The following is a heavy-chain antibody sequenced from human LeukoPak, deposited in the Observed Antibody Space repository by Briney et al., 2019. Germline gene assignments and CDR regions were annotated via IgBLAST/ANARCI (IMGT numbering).Heavy chain of an antibody. V-gene: IGHV1-24*01. Sequence: ASVKVSCKVSGYTLTELSMHWVRQAPGKGLEWMGGFDPEDGETIYAQKFQGRVTMTRNTSISTAYMELSSLRSEDTAVYYCARVGPGMVPSHYWGQGTLVTVSS. CDR3: ARVGPGMVPSHY. CDR2: FDPEDGET. J-gene: IGHJ4*02. D-gene: IGHD3-10*01. CDR1: GYTLTELS.